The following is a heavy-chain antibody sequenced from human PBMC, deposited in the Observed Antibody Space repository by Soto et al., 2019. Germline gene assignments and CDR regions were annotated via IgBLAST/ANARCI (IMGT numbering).Heavy chain of an antibody. V-gene: IGHV3-74*01. CDR3: ARGERGDFDL. J-gene: IGHJ3*01. CDR1: GFTFSYYW. Sequence: EVQLVESGGGLVRPGGSLRLSCAASGFTFSYYWMHWVRQAPGKGLVWVSRIHSDGSSTTYADFVKGRCIISRDNARNTVDLQMNCVRVDDTGVYYCARGERGDFDLWGQGTVVTVAS. CDR2: IHSDGSST. D-gene: IGHD1-26*01.